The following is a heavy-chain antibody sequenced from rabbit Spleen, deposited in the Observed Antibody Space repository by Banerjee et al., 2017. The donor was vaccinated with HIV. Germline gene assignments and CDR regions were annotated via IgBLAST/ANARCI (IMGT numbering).Heavy chain of an antibody. CDR1: GFSLSNNYW. CDR3: ARDLVGVIGWNFYL. D-gene: IGHD1-1*01. CDR2: INASTSKP. Sequence: QSLEESGGDLVKPGASLTLTCTASGFSLSNNYWICWVRQAPGKGLEWIACINASTSKPVYATWASGRFTISRTSSTTVTLRMTSLTAADRATYFCARDLVGVIGWNFYLWGPGTLVTVS. J-gene: IGHJ4*01. V-gene: IGHV1S40*01.